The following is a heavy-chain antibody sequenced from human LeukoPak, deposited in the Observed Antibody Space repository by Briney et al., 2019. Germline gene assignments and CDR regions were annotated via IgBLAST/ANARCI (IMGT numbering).Heavy chain of an antibody. CDR1: GGSISSYY. CDR3: ARVSVYSSSWYAHDY. V-gene: IGHV4-59*01. D-gene: IGHD6-13*01. CDR2: IYYSGST. J-gene: IGHJ4*02. Sequence: SETLSLTCTVSGGSISSYYWSWIRQPPGEGLEWIGYIYYSGSTNYNPSLKSRVTISVDTSKNQFSLKLSSVTAADTAVYYCARVSVYSSSWYAHDYWGQGTLVTVSS.